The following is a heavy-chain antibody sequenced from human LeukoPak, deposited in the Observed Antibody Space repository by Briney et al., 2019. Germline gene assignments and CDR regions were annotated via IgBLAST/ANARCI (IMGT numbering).Heavy chain of an antibody. CDR3: ARQGCSGGSCYLDY. Sequence: SHTLSLTHTVSSRPISSRSHHWGSIRQPPEKGLERNENIYYRRTTYNNPSLNSQVTISVDTSKNQFSLKLTSVTAADTAVYYCARQGCSGGSCYLDYWGQGTLVSVSS. CDR1: SRPISSRSHH. D-gene: IGHD2-15*01. CDR2: IYYRRTT. J-gene: IGHJ4*02. V-gene: IGHV4-39*01.